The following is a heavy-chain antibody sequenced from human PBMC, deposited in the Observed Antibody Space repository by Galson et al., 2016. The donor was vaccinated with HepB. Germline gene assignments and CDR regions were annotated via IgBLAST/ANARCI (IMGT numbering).Heavy chain of an antibody. Sequence: SLRLSCAAPGFTFRNYGMTWVRRAPGKGLEAVSSISRSVDGTDYEASVKGRFTISRGNSKNTLSLQTNSLTADDTAIYHCVHGSNAPAVWGKGTTVTVSS. V-gene: IGHV3-23*01. CDR1: GFTFRNYG. D-gene: IGHD3-10*01. CDR3: VHGSNAPAV. CDR2: ISRSVDGT. J-gene: IGHJ6*04.